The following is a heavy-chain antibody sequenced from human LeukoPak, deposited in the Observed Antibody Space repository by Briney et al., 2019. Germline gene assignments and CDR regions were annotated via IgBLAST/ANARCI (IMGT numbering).Heavy chain of an antibody. D-gene: IGHD3-22*01. CDR2: IKQGGSEK. J-gene: IGHJ4*02. V-gene: IGHV3-7*01. CDR3: AREVSGYYDSSGYYYPDY. CDR1: GFTFSSYW. Sequence: GGSLRLSCAASGFTFSSYWMSWVRQAPGKGLEWVANIKQGGSEKYYVDSMKGRFTISRDNAKKSLYLQMNSPRAEDAAEYYCAREVSGYYDSSGYYYPDYWGQGTLVTVSS.